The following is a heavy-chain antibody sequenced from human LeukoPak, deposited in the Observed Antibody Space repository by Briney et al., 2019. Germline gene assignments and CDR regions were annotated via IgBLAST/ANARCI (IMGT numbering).Heavy chain of an antibody. CDR1: GGSISSSRYY. CDR2: IYYSGST. Sequence: PSETLSLTCTVSGGSISSSRYYWGWIRQPPGKGLEWIGYIYYSGSTYYNPSLKSRVTISVDTSKNQFSLKLSSVTAADTAVYYCARDLLNEGNHLDYWGQGTLVTVSS. J-gene: IGHJ4*02. D-gene: IGHD4-23*01. CDR3: ARDLLNEGNHLDY. V-gene: IGHV4-30-4*08.